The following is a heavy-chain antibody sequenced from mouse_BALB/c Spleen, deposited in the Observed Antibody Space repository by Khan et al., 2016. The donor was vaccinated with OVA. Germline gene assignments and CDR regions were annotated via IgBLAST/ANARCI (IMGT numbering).Heavy chain of an antibody. J-gene: IGHJ4*01. D-gene: IGHD2-10*01. CDR3: ARQPYYHYNIMDY. Sequence: QVQLKESGPGLVAPSQSLSITCTISGFSLTNYGIHWVRQPPGKGLELLVVIWSDGSTTYNSALKSRLTISKDNSKSQVFLKMNSLQTDDTAVYFCARQPYYHYNIMDYGGKGTSVTVSS. V-gene: IGHV2-6-1*01. CDR1: GFSLTNYG. CDR2: IWSDGST.